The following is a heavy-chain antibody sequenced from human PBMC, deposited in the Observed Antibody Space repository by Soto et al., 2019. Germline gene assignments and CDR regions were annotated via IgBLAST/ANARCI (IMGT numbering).Heavy chain of an antibody. V-gene: IGHV4-30-2*01. J-gene: IGHJ4*02. Sequence: SSETLSLTCAVSGGSISSGGYSWSWIRQPPGKGLEWIGYIYHSGSTYYNPSLKSRVTISVDRSKNQFSLKLSSVTAADTAVYYCARGYTDIVVVPAALGYFDYWGQGTLVTVSS. CDR1: GGSISSGGYS. D-gene: IGHD2-2*01. CDR2: IYHSGST. CDR3: ARGYTDIVVVPAALGYFDY.